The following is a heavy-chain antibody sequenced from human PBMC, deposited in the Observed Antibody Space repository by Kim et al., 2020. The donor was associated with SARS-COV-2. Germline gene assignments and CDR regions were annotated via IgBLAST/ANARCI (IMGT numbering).Heavy chain of an antibody. CDR1: GFTFSSYA. Sequence: GGSLRLSCAASGFTFSSYAMHWVRQAPGKGLEWVAVIWYDGSNKYYADSVKGRFTISRDNSKNTLYLQMNSLRAEDTAVYYCAKGVRNFDWLIRGLRADYGMDVWGQGTTVTVSS. D-gene: IGHD3-9*01. CDR3: AKGVRNFDWLIRGLRADYGMDV. J-gene: IGHJ6*02. CDR2: IWYDGSNK. V-gene: IGHV3-33*06.